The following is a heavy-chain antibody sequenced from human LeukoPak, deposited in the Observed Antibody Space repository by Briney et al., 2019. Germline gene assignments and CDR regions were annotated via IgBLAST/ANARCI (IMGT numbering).Heavy chain of an antibody. CDR3: ARGSRDYDFWSGYSAGYYYYGMDV. CDR1: GYTFTSYD. J-gene: IGHJ6*02. CDR2: MNPNSGNT. V-gene: IGHV1-8*01. D-gene: IGHD3-3*01. Sequence: ASVKVSCKASGYTFTSYDINWVRQATGQGLEWMGWMNPNSGNTGYAQKFQGRVTMTRNTSISTAYMELSSLRSEDTAVYYCARGSRDYDFWSGYSAGYYYYGMDVWGQGTTVTVSS.